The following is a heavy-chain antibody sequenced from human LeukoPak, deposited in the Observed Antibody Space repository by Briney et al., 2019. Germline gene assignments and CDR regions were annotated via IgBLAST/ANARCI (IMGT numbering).Heavy chain of an antibody. CDR2: ISGSGGST. V-gene: IGHV3-23*01. D-gene: IGHD6-19*01. J-gene: IGHJ3*02. Sequence: GGSLRLSCAASGFTFSTYAMSWVRQAPGKGLEWVSAISGSGGSTYYADSVKGRFTISRDNSKNTLYLQVNSLRAEDTALYYCAKYSVAGWGSFDIWGQGTMVTVSS. CDR3: AKYSVAGWGSFDI. CDR1: GFTFSTYA.